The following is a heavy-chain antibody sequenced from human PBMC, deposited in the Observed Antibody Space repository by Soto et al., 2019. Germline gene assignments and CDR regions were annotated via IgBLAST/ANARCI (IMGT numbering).Heavy chain of an antibody. CDR2: IDPSDSYT. CDR1: GYSFTSYW. D-gene: IGHD2-15*01. V-gene: IGHV5-10-1*01. J-gene: IGHJ4*02. Sequence: GESLKISCKGSGYSFTSYWITWVRQMSGKGLEWMGRIDPSDSYTNYSPSFQGHVTISADKSISTAYLQWNSLKASDTAMYYCARHEKSKCSAGSCYSPFDYWGPGTLVTVSS. CDR3: ARHEKSKCSAGSCYSPFDY.